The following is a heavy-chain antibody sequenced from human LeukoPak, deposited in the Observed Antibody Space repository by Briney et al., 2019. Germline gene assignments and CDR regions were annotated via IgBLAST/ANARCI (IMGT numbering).Heavy chain of an antibody. CDR3: ATDRCSSTSCYAGIGT. CDR2: FDPEDGET. D-gene: IGHD2-2*01. Sequence: ASVKVSCQVSGYTLTELSMHWVRQAPGNGLEWMGGFDPEDGETIYAQKFQGRVTMTEDTSTDTAYMELSSLRSEDTAVYYCATDRCSSTSCYAGIGTWGQGTPVTASS. J-gene: IGHJ5*02. V-gene: IGHV1-24*01. CDR1: GYTLTELS.